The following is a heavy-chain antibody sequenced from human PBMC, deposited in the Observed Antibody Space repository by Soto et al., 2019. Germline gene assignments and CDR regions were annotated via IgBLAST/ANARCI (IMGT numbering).Heavy chain of an antibody. CDR2: IVVGSGNT. V-gene: IGHV1-58*01. D-gene: IGHD5-12*01. CDR3: AKTMSRLGGYDMNWLAP. J-gene: IGHJ5*02. Sequence: GASVKVSCKASTFTFTSSAVQWVRQARGQRLEWIGWIVVGSGNTKYAQNFQERVTITRDMSSGTAYLELSSLRSEDTAVYYCAKTMSRLGGYDMNWLAPWGQGTLVTV. CDR1: TFTFTSSA.